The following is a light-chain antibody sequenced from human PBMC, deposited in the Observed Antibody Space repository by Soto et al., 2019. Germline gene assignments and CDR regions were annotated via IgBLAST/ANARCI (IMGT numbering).Light chain of an antibody. Sequence: EIVLTQSPATLSLFPGERATLSCRASQTITRTHLAWNQQKPGQAPSLLIYGVSNRASGFPDRFSGSGSGTDFTLTISGLEPDDFAVYYCQHYGASPRTFGQGTKVEI. CDR3: QHYGASPRT. V-gene: IGKV3-20*01. J-gene: IGKJ1*01. CDR2: GVS. CDR1: QTITRTH.